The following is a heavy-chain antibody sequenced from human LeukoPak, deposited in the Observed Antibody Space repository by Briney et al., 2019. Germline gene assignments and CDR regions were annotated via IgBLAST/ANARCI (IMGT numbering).Heavy chain of an antibody. Sequence: GGSLRLSCAASGFTFDDYAMHWVRQAQGKGLEWVSGVSWNSGSIGYADSVKGRFTISRDNAKNSLYLQMNSLRAEDTALYYCAKGGYYDSSGYYSFDYWGQGTLVTVSS. D-gene: IGHD3-22*01. CDR2: VSWNSGSI. V-gene: IGHV3-9*01. CDR1: GFTFDDYA. J-gene: IGHJ4*02. CDR3: AKGGYYDSSGYYSFDY.